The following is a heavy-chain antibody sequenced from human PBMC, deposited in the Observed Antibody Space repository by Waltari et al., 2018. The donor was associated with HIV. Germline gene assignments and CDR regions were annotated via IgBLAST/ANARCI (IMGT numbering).Heavy chain of an antibody. CDR2: MSINSGNA. D-gene: IGHD3-3*01. Sequence: QAQQVQSGAEVRKPGASVKVSCKASGYNFASFDINWVRRATGQGLEWMGWMSINSGNAGYGQRFKGRLTLTRDTSIDMAYMELNSLTPQDTAVYYCVTSRPGAVFGDFWGQGTPVTVSS. J-gene: IGHJ4*02. CDR3: VTSRPGAVFGDF. V-gene: IGHV1-8*01. CDR1: GYNFASFD.